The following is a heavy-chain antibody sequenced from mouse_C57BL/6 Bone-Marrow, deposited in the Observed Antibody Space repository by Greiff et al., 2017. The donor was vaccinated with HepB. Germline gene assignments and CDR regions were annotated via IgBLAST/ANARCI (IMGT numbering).Heavy chain of an antibody. CDR2: ISSGGDYI. J-gene: IGHJ1*03. Sequence: EVKLVESGEGLVKPGGSLKLSCAASGFTFSSYAMSWVRQTPEKRLEWVAYISSGGDYIYYADTVKGRFTISRDNARNTLYLQMSSLKSEDTAMYYCTREITTVVARDWYFDVGGTGTTVTVSS. V-gene: IGHV5-9-1*02. CDR1: GFTFSSYA. CDR3: TREITTVVARDWYFDV. D-gene: IGHD1-1*01.